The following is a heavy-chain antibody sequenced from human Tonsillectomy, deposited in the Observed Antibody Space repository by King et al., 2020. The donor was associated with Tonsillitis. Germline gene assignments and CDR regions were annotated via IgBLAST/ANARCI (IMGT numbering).Heavy chain of an antibody. J-gene: IGHJ4*02. Sequence: QLRESGPGLVKPSETLSLTCTVSGGSIRNYYWSWIRQSPGKGLEWIAFIYYTGSTNYNPSLKSRVTISVDTSENQFSMRLTSVTAADTAVYYCARVASKVSPYYFDHWGQGTLVTGSS. CDR1: GGSIRNYY. CDR3: ARVASKVSPYYFDH. V-gene: IGHV4-59*01. CDR2: IYYTGST. D-gene: IGHD5/OR15-5a*01.